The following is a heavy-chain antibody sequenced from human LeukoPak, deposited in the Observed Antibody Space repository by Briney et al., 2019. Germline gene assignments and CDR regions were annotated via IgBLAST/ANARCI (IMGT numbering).Heavy chain of an antibody. CDR1: GYTFTSYG. D-gene: IGHD3-10*01. J-gene: IGHJ4*02. CDR2: ISGYNGNT. V-gene: IGHV1-18*01. Sequence: ASVKVSCKASGYTFTSYGINWVRQAPGQGLEWMGWISGYNGNTNYAQKPQGRVTMTTDPSMTTAYMELRSLRSDDTAVYYCARSSHRDGDTFDYWGQGTLVTVSS. CDR3: ARSSHRDGDTFDY.